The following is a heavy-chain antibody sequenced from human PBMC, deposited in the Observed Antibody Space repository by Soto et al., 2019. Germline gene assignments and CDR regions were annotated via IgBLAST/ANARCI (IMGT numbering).Heavy chain of an antibody. D-gene: IGHD3-22*01. CDR2: ISSSGSTI. CDR1: GFTFSDYY. V-gene: IGHV3-11*01. CDR3: ARLDGNDYDSSGYYYYYYGMDV. Sequence: QVQLVESGGGLVKPGGSLRLSCAASGFTFSDYYMSWIGQAPGKGLEWVSYISSSGSTIYYADSVKGRFTISRDNAKNSLYLQMNSLRAEDTAVYYCARLDGNDYDSSGYYYYYYGMDVWGQGTTVTVSS. J-gene: IGHJ6*02.